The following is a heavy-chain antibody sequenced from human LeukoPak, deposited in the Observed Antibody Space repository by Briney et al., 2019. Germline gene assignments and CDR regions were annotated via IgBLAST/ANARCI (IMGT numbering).Heavy chain of an antibody. CDR2: INPSGGST. CDR1: GYTFTSYY. Sequence: GASVKDSFKASGYTFTSYYMHWVRQAPGQGLEWMGIINPSGGSTSYAQKFQGRVTMTRDTSTSTVYMELSSLRSEDTAVYYCARGPGGAMVPWDWGQGTLVTVSS. J-gene: IGHJ4*02. V-gene: IGHV1-46*01. CDR3: ARGPGGAMVPWD. D-gene: IGHD5-18*01.